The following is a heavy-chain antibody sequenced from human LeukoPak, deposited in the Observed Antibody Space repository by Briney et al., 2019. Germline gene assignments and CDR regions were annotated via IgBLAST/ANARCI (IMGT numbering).Heavy chain of an antibody. CDR2: ISSSSSTI. Sequence: GGSLRLSCAASGFTFSSYSMNWVRQAPGKGLEWVSYISSSSSTIYYADSVKGRFTISRDNAKNSLYLQMYSLRAEDTAVYYCARDAGSLEGYCSGGSCYSGKAGTRYGMDVWGQGTTVTVSS. CDR1: GFTFSSYS. V-gene: IGHV3-48*04. D-gene: IGHD2-15*01. CDR3: ARDAGSLEGYCSGGSCYSGKAGTRYGMDV. J-gene: IGHJ6*02.